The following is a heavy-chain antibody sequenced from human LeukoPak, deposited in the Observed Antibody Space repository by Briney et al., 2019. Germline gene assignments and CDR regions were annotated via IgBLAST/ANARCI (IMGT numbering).Heavy chain of an antibody. CDR2: VYYTGST. V-gene: IGHV4-59*01. D-gene: IGHD5-24*01. J-gene: IGHJ4*02. Sequence: PSETLSLTCPVSGGSISNYYYWTWIGQPPGKGREWIGYVYYTGSTNFNPSLKSRVTMSLDTSRNQFSLKLTSLTAADTAVYYCARGAMATTPFFDYWGQGTLVTVSS. CDR3: ARGAMATTPFFDY. CDR1: GGSISNYY.